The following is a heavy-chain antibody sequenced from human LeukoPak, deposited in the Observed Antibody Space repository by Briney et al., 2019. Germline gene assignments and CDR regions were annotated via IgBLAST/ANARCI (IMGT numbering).Heavy chain of an antibody. D-gene: IGHD4-23*01. V-gene: IGHV4-59*08. CDR3: ATVVTPANAFDI. CDR2: IYYSGST. CDR1: GGSISSYY. J-gene: IGHJ3*02. Sequence: YPSETLSLTCTVSGGSISSYYWSWIRQPPGKGLEWIGYIYYSGSTNYNPSLKSRVTISVDRSKNQFSLKLSSVTAADTAVYYCATVVTPANAFDIWGQGTMVTVSS.